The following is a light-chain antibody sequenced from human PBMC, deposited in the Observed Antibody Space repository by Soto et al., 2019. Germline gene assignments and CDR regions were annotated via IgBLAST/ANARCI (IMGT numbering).Light chain of an antibody. Sequence: ETVLTQSPGTLSLSPGERATLSCRACQTVSTYLAWYQQKTGRAPRLLVFGASSRATGVPDRFSGSGSGTDFTLTISGLEPEDFALYYCQQYHNSPLTFGQGTKVEIK. J-gene: IGKJ1*01. CDR3: QQYHNSPLT. CDR1: QTVSTY. V-gene: IGKV3-20*01. CDR2: GAS.